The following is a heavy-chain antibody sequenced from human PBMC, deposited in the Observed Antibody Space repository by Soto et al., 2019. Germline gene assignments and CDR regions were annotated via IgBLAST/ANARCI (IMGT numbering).Heavy chain of an antibody. Sequence: QLVESGGGLVRPGGSLRLSCAASGFTFSSHWMSWVRQAPGKGLEWVANIKPDGSEKWYVDSVKGRFTISRDNAKNSLYLQMNSLRAEDTAVYYCARGDYHDTSGPFSDAFDVWGQGTMVTVSS. D-gene: IGHD3-22*01. J-gene: IGHJ3*01. CDR3: ARGDYHDTSGPFSDAFDV. V-gene: IGHV3-7*04. CDR1: GFTFSSHW. CDR2: IKPDGSEK.